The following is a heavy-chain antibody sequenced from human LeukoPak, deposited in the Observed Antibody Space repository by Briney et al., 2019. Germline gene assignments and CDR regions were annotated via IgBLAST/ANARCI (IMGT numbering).Heavy chain of an antibody. CDR2: LYSGGNT. J-gene: IGHJ3*02. D-gene: IGHD2-15*01. CDR1: GFTVSNNY. V-gene: IGHV3-53*05. Sequence: EAGGSLRLSCAASGFTVSNNYMSWVRQAPGKGLEWVSVLYSGGNTYYADSVKGRFTISRDNAKNSLYLQMNSLRTEDTALYYCAKAGGGSNLGGAFDIWGQGTMVTVSS. CDR3: AKAGGGSNLGGAFDI.